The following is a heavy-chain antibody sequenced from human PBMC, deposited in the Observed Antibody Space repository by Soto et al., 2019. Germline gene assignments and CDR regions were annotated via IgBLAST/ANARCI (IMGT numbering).Heavy chain of an antibody. CDR2: IYYSGST. Sequence: QVQLQESGPGLVKPSETLSLTCTVSGGSISSYYWSWMRQPPGKGLEWIGYIYYSGSTNYNPSLKSRVTISVDTSKNQFPLKLSSVTAADTAVYYCASRYGSSFDYWGQGTLVTVSS. V-gene: IGHV4-59*12. CDR3: ASRYGSSFDY. J-gene: IGHJ4*02. D-gene: IGHD1-20*01. CDR1: GGSISSYY.